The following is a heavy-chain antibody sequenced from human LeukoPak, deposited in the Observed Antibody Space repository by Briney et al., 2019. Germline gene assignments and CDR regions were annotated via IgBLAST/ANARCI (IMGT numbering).Heavy chain of an antibody. CDR3: AKEGY. V-gene: IGHV3-7*01. Sequence: PGGSLRLSCAASGFSFSRVWMSWVRQAPGKGPEWVASIKLDGSEKYYVDSVKDRFTISRDNAKNSLYLQMNTLRAEDTAVYYCAKEGYWGQGTLVTVSS. J-gene: IGHJ4*02. CDR1: GFSFSRVW. CDR2: IKLDGSEK.